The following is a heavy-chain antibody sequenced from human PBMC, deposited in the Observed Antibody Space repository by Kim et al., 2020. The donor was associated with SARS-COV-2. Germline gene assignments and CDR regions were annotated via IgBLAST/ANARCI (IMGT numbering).Heavy chain of an antibody. J-gene: IGHJ4*02. CDR2: IYYSGST. V-gene: IGHV4-61*01. CDR3: ARDASLYCSGGSCYSV. D-gene: IGHD2-15*01. CDR1: GGSVSSGSYY. Sequence: SETLSLTCTVSGGSVSSGSYYWSWIRQPPGKGLEWIGYIYYSGSTNYNPSLESRVTISVDTSKNQFSLKLSSVTAADTAVYYCARDASLYCSGGSCYSVWGQGTLVTVSS.